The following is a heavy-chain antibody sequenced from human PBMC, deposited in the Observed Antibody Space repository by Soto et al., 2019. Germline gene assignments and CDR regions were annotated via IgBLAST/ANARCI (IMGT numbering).Heavy chain of an antibody. Sequence: SETLSLTCDVSGTSVSSGSFYFHWIRQAPGKELEWIGYIYHTGKTNYSPSLRSRTTISSDTSRNQFSLKLSSVTAADTAVYYCARGRGGWYGGLYYWGQGTLVTVSS. J-gene: IGHJ4*02. V-gene: IGHV4-61*01. CDR1: GTSVSSGSFY. CDR3: ARGRGGWYGGLYY. CDR2: IYHTGKT. D-gene: IGHD6-19*01.